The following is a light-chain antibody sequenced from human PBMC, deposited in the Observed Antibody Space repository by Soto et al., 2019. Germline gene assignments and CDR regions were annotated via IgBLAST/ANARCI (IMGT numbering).Light chain of an antibody. CDR3: QQSHSSPLT. J-gene: IGKJ4*01. CDR1: QSISTW. Sequence: DIQMTQSPSTLSAPVGDRFTITCRASQSISTWLAWYQQKPGKAPKALIYDVSSLESGVPSRFSGSGSGTEFTLTISSLQPDDAATYYCQQSHSSPLTFGGGTKVDIK. CDR2: DVS. V-gene: IGKV1-5*01.